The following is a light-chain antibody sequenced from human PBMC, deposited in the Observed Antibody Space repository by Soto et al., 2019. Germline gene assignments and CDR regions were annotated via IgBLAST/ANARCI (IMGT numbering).Light chain of an antibody. CDR1: QTIYNN. CDR3: QQFNKWPIT. J-gene: IGKJ4*01. V-gene: IGKV3-15*01. CDR2: DAS. Sequence: EIVMTQSPANLSVSSGDRATLSCRASQTIYNNVAWYQQRPGRAPRLLIYDASTRATSVPARFSGSGYGTDFTLSISGLQSADCAVYYCQQFNKWPITFGGGTKVDIK.